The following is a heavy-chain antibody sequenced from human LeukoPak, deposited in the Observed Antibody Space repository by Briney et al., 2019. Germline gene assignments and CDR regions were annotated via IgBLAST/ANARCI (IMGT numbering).Heavy chain of an antibody. V-gene: IGHV3-74*01. Sequence: PGGSLRLSCAASGFTFSTHWMHWVRQVPGRGPVWVSRADGGGSSTSYADSAKGRFSISRDNAKSTLYLQMNGLRAEDTAVYYCARGPGSSGGAYVGDYWGHGTLVTVSS. CDR2: ADGGGSST. CDR3: ARGPGSSGGAYVGDY. CDR1: GFTFSTHW. D-gene: IGHD3-22*01. J-gene: IGHJ4*01.